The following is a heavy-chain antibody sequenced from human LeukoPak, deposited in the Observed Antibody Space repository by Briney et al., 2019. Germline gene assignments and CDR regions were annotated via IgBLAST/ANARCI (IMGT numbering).Heavy chain of an antibody. CDR3: AKNRIPTAITPDS. CDR1: GITFSSYG. CDR2: IAYDGKKE. D-gene: IGHD2-2*02. Sequence: PGGSLGLSCGASGITFSSYGMHWARQAPGKGLEWLAVIAYDGKKEYYTDSVKGRFTISRDNSKNTLYLQMNSLRVEDTAVYYCAKNRIPTAITPDSWGQGTLVTVSS. J-gene: IGHJ5*01. V-gene: IGHV3-30*18.